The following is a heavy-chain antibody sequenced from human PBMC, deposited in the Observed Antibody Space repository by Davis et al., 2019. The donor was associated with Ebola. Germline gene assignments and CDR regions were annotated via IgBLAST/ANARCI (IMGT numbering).Heavy chain of an antibody. CDR3: ARDQWLTPYYFDY. J-gene: IGHJ4*02. CDR1: GYTFTSYG. Sequence: ASVKVSCKASGYTFTSYGISWVRQAPGQGLEWMGWMNPNSGNTGYAQKFQGRVTMTRNTSISTAYMELSSLRSEDTAVYYCARDQWLTPYYFDYWGQGTLVTVSS. V-gene: IGHV1-8*02. CDR2: MNPNSGNT. D-gene: IGHD6-19*01.